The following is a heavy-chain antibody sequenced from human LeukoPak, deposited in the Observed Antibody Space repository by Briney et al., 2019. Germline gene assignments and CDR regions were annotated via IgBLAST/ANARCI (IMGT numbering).Heavy chain of an antibody. J-gene: IGHJ3*02. CDR1: GGSISSGSYY. D-gene: IGHD3-3*01. V-gene: IGHV4-61*02. CDR3: ATAPSRTDSQDFGVVIGPGAFDI. Sequence: PSETLSLTCTVSGGSISSGSYYWSWIRQPAGKGLEWIGRIYTSGSTNYNPSLKSRVTISVDTSKNQFSLKLSTVTAADTAVYYCATAPSRTDSQDFGVVIGPGAFDIWGQGTMVTVSS. CDR2: IYTSGST.